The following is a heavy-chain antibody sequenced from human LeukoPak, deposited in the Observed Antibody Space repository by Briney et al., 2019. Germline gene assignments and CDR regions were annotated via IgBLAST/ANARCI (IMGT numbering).Heavy chain of an antibody. CDR1: GFTFTSSA. CDR2: IVVGSGNT. D-gene: IGHD3-9*01. J-gene: IGHJ4*02. Sequence: SVKVSCKASGFTFTSSAMQWVRQARGQRLEWIGWIVVGSGNTNYAQKLQGRVTMTTDTSTSTAYMELRSLRSDDTAVYYCAREGPHYYDILTGYYYFDYWGQGTLVTVSS. V-gene: IGHV1-58*02. CDR3: AREGPHYYDILTGYYYFDY.